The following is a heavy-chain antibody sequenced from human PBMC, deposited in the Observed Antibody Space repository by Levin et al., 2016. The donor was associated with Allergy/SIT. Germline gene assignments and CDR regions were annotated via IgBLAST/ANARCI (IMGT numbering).Heavy chain of an antibody. CDR3: ARDGCSSTSCYDPTEWYYYGMDV. D-gene: IGHD2-2*01. J-gene: IGHJ6*02. CDR2: IIPIFGTA. Sequence: WVRQAPGQGLEWMGGIIPIFGTANYAQKFQGRVTITADESTSTAYMELSSLRSEDTAVYYCARDGCSSTSCYDPTEWYYYGMDVWGQGTTVTVSS. V-gene: IGHV1-69*01.